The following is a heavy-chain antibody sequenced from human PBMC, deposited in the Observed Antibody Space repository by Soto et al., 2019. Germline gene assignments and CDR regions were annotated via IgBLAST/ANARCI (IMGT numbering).Heavy chain of an antibody. J-gene: IGHJ6*02. CDR2: IVPIFGTT. V-gene: IGHV1-69*13. CDR1: GDTLSSYS. Sequence: SVKVSCKASGDTLSSYSISWVRQAPGQGLEWMGGIVPIFGTTVYAPRLQGRVTITADGPTSTSYMELSGLTFEDTAVYYCAANSLGRRSQGHVWGPGTMGTVS. CDR3: AANSLGRRSQGHV. D-gene: IGHD2-21*01.